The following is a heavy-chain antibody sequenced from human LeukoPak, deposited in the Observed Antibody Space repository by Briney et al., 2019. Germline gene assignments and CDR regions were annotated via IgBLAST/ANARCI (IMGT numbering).Heavy chain of an antibody. D-gene: IGHD6-6*01. CDR2: IYLGDSET. Sequence: GESLKISCQDSGPSLPTSLIVWVRRQPGKGLEWMGVIYLGDSETKYSPSFQGQVSFSADKSISTAYLQWDSLKTSDTAIYYCARPKYSSSLAFDYWGQGTPVTVSS. V-gene: IGHV5-51*01. CDR1: GPSLPTSL. J-gene: IGHJ4*02. CDR3: ARPKYSSSLAFDY.